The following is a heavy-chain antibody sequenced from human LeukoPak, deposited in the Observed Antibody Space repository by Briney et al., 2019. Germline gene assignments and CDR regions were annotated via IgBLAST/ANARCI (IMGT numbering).Heavy chain of an antibody. V-gene: IGHV4-34*01. D-gene: IGHD3-3*01. Sequence: PSETLSLTCAVYGGSFSGYYWSWIRQPPGKGLEWIGVINHSGSTNYNPSLKSRVTISVDTSKNQFSLKLSSVTAADKAVYYCASSGNIFGGVKDVDYFDYWGQVILVTVSS. J-gene: IGHJ4*02. CDR2: INHSGST. CDR1: GGSFSGYY. CDR3: ASSGNIFGGVKDVDYFDY.